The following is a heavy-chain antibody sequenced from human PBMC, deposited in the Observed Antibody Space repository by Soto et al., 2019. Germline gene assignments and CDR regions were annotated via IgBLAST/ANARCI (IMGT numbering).Heavy chain of an antibody. Sequence: GGSLRLSCAASGFTFSCYSVNWVRQAPGKGLEWISYISSGSKTIYYADSVKGRFIVSRGNAKNSQYLQMNSLRDEDTAVYYRVREDILGVRSFDYWGQGTLVTVSS. J-gene: IGHJ4*02. D-gene: IGHD3-9*01. V-gene: IGHV3-48*02. CDR2: ISSGSKTI. CDR1: GFTFSCYS. CDR3: VREDILGVRSFDY.